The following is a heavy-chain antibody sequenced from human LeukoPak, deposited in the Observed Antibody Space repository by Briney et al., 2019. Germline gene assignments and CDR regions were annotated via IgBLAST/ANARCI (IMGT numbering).Heavy chain of an antibody. D-gene: IGHD6-6*01. CDR3: ARDPSIADSYYYYYMDV. CDR1: GYTFTGYY. J-gene: IGHJ6*03. Sequence: GASVKVSCKTSGYTFTGYYMHWVRQAPGQGLEWMGWINPNSGGTNYAQKFQGRVTMTRDTSISTAYMELSRLRSDDTAVYYCARDPSIADSYYYYYMDVWGKGTTVTVSS. V-gene: IGHV1-2*02. CDR2: INPNSGGT.